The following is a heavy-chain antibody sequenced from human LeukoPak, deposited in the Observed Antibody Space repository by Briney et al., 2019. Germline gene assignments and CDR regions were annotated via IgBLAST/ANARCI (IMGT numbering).Heavy chain of an antibody. CDR1: GFTFSSYS. V-gene: IGHV3-48*01. J-gene: IGHJ4*02. CDR3: ARDNGVDY. Sequence: GGSLRLSCAASGFTFSSYSMNWVRQAPGKGLEWVSYISSSSSTIYYADSVKGRFTISRDNAKNSLYLQMNSLRAEDTAGYYCARDNGVDYWGQGTLVTVSS. CDR2: ISSSSSTI.